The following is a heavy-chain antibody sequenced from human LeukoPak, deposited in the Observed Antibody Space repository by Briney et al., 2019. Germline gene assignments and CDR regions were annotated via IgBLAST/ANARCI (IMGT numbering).Heavy chain of an antibody. CDR2: INPNNGGT. CDR1: GYSFNDYQ. D-gene: IGHD3-10*01. J-gene: IGHJ4*02. CDR3: ARDYYCSGIYSTDC. Sequence: ASVKVSCKASGYSFNDYQIHWVRQAPGQGLEWMGWINPNNGGTNYAQKFQGRVTMTRDTSISTAYMELSRLRSDDTAVYYCARDYYCSGIYSTDCWGQGTLVTVSS. V-gene: IGHV1-2*02.